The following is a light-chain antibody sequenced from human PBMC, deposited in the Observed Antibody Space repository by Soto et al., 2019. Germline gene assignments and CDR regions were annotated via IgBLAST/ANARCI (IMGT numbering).Light chain of an antibody. Sequence: EIVVTQSAATLSVSSWERATLPCGARQSVRRNLAWYQQKTGQAPRLLIYEASTRATGIPARFSGSGSWTEFSLPISSLQSEAFGVYDCQQYNNWPPITFGQGTRLEI. CDR2: EAS. CDR3: QQYNNWPPIT. CDR1: QSVRRN. V-gene: IGKV3D-15*01. J-gene: IGKJ5*01.